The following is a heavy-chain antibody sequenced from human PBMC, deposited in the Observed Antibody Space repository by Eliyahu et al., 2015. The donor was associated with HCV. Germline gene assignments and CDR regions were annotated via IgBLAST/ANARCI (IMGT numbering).Heavy chain of an antibody. CDR1: GFXXSRYP. D-gene: IGHD1-1*01. J-gene: IGHJ3*02. CDR3: ARDGINVYGNHALDM. CDR2: ISEDGDEK. Sequence: QVKLVESGGGVVQPGRSMRXSWAAXGFXXSRYPXHWVRQAPGKGLEWVARISEDGDEKDDADSVMGRFSISRDNIKKVVYLNMKSLRLEDTAVYYCARDGINVYGNHALDMWGQGTVVTVSS. V-gene: IGHV3-30*04.